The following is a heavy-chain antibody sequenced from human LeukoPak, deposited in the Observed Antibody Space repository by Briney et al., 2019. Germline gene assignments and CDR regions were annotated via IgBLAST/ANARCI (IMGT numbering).Heavy chain of an antibody. CDR3: AKDGVELRYFDWLFQYYFDY. Sequence: GGSLRLSCAASGFTFSSYAMSWVRQAPGKGLEWVSAISGSGGSTYYADSVKGRLTISRDNSKNTLYLQMNSLRAEDTAVYYCAKDGVELRYFDWLFQYYFDYWGQGTLVTVSS. J-gene: IGHJ4*02. CDR1: GFTFSSYA. D-gene: IGHD3-9*01. CDR2: ISGSGGST. V-gene: IGHV3-23*01.